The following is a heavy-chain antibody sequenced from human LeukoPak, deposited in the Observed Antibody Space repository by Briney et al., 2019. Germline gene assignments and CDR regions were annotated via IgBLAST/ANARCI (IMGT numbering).Heavy chain of an antibody. CDR3: ASPVSGYDGGAFDI. J-gene: IGHJ3*02. CDR1: GFTFSSYA. V-gene: IGHV3-23*01. CDR2: ISGSGGST. D-gene: IGHD4-23*01. Sequence: GGSLRLSCAASGFTFSSYAMSWVRQAPGKGLEWVSAISGSGGSTYYADTVKGRFTISRDNSKNTLYLQMNSLRAEDTAVYYCASPVSGYDGGAFDIWGQGTMVTVSS.